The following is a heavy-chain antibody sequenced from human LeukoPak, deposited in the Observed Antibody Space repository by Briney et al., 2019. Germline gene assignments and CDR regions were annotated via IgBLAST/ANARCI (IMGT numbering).Heavy chain of an antibody. J-gene: IGHJ4*02. Sequence: PGRSLRLSCAASGFTFSSYAMHWVRQAPGKGLEWVAVISYDGSNKYYADSVKGRFTISRDNSKNTLYLQMNSLRAEDMAVYYCARDPSTLIVGALFDYWGQGTLVTVSS. D-gene: IGHD1-26*01. V-gene: IGHV3-30-3*01. CDR1: GFTFSSYA. CDR3: ARDPSTLIVGALFDY. CDR2: ISYDGSNK.